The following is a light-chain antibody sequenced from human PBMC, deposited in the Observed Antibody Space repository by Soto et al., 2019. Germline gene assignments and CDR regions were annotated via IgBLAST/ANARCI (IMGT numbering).Light chain of an antibody. CDR2: SNN. J-gene: IGLJ1*01. V-gene: IGLV1-44*01. CDR1: SSNIGSNT. Sequence: QSVLTQPPSASGTPGQRVTISCSGSSSNIGSNTVNWYQQLPGTAPKLLIYSNNQRPSGVPDRFSGSKSGTSASLAISGLRSEDEADYYCATWDDSLGGYVFATGTKLTVL. CDR3: ATWDDSLGGYV.